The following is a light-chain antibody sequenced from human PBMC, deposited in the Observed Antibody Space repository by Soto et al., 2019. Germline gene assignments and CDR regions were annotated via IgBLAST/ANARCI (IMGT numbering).Light chain of an antibody. CDR2: DVS. V-gene: IGLV2-11*01. J-gene: IGLJ3*02. Sequence: QSALTQPRSVSGSPGQSVTISCTGTSSDVGGYNYVSWYQQHPGKAPKLMMYDVSKWPSRVPDRFSGSKSGNTASLTISGLKAEDEVDYYCCSYSGSYTWVFGGGTNLSVL. CDR1: SSDVGGYNY. CDR3: CSYSGSYTWV.